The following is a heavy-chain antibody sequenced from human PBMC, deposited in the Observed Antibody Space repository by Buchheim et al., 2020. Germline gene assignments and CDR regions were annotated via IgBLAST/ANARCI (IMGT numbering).Heavy chain of an antibody. V-gene: IGHV3-23*04. J-gene: IGHJ4*02. D-gene: IGHD2-2*02. Sequence: EVQLVESGGGLVQPGGSLRLSCAASGFTFSSYWMHWVRQAPGKGLEWVSTISGSGAGTYYADSVKGRFTISRDKSKNTLYLQMNSLRAEDTAVYYCAKDHCSTTSCYTYFDYWGQGTL. CDR3: AKDHCSTTSCYTYFDY. CDR1: GFTFSSYW. CDR2: ISGSGAGT.